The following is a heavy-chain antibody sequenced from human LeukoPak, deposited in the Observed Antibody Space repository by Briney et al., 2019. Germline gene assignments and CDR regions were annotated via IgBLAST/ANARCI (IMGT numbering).Heavy chain of an antibody. CDR1: GFTFSSYA. CDR2: ISGSGGST. Sequence: GGSLRLSCAASGFTFSSYAMIWVRQAPGKRLEWVSAISGSGGSTYYADSVKGRFTISRDNSKNTLYLQMNSLRAEDTAVYYCAKDRGYYGSGEFDYWGQGTLVTVSS. V-gene: IGHV3-23*01. J-gene: IGHJ4*02. D-gene: IGHD3-10*01. CDR3: AKDRGYYGSGEFDY.